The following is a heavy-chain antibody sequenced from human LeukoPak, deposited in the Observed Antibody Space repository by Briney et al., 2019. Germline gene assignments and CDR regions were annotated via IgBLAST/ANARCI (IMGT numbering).Heavy chain of an antibody. CDR1: GGTFSSYA. CDR2: IIPIFGTA. Sequence: PVKVSCKASGGTFSSYAISWVRQAPGQGLEWMGGIIPIFGTANYAQKFQGRVTTTADESTSTAYMELSSLRSEDTAVYYCARDVGVSRPNYYYYYGMDVWGQGTTVTVSS. J-gene: IGHJ6*02. CDR3: ARDVGVSRPNYYYYYGMDV. V-gene: IGHV1-69*13. D-gene: IGHD2-15*01.